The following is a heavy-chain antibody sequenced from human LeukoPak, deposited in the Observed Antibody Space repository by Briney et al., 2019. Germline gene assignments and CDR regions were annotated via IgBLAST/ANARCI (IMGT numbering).Heavy chain of an antibody. Sequence: SETLSLTCSVSGGSISTYYWSWIRQPPGKGLEWIGEINHSGGTNYNPSLKSRVTISVDTSKNQFSLKLSSVTAADTAVYYCARGPPIPDYWGQGTLVTVSS. CDR2: INHSGGT. CDR3: ARGPPIPDY. V-gene: IGHV4-34*01. J-gene: IGHJ4*02. CDR1: GGSISTYY. D-gene: IGHD2-21*01.